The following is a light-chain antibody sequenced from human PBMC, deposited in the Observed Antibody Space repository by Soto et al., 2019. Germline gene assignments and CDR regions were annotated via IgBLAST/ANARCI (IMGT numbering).Light chain of an antibody. Sequence: DIQMTQSPSSLSASVGDRVTITCRASQSISSYLNWYQQKPGKAPKLLIYAASSLQSGVPSRFSGSGSGTVFPLTISSLQPEDFATYYCKQSYSTPRTFGQGTKVEIK. J-gene: IGKJ1*01. CDR1: QSISSY. CDR3: KQSYSTPRT. V-gene: IGKV1-39*01. CDR2: AAS.